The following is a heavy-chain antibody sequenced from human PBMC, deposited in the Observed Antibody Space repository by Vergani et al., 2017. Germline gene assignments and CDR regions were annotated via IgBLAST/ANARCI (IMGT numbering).Heavy chain of an antibody. D-gene: IGHD6-19*01. CDR1: GFTFSSYG. V-gene: IGHV3-33*01. CDR2: IWYDGSNK. Sequence: QVQLVESGGGVVQPGRSLRLSCAASGFTFSSYGMHWVRQAPGKGLEWVAVIWYDGSNKYYVDSVKARFTISRDNAKNSLYLQMNSLRAEDTAVYYCARVSSGWRRSFDIWGQGTMVTVSS. J-gene: IGHJ3*02. CDR3: ARVSSGWRRSFDI.